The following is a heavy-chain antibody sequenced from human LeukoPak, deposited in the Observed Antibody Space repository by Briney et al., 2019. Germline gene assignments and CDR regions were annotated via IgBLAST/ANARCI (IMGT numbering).Heavy chain of an antibody. Sequence: GGSLRPSCAASGFTFSSYWMHWIRQAPGKGLVWVSRINSDGSSTSYADSVKGRFTISRDNAKNSLYLQMNSLRAEDTALYYCAKDLGSGSYEPPTGFDYWGQGTLVTVSS. CDR2: INSDGSST. V-gene: IGHV3-74*01. D-gene: IGHD3-10*01. CDR3: AKDLGSGSYEPPTGFDY. CDR1: GFTFSSYW. J-gene: IGHJ4*02.